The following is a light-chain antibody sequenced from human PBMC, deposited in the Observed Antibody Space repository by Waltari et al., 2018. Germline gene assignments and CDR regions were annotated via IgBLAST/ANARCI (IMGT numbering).Light chain of an antibody. V-gene: IGLV7-46*01. Sequence: QAVVTQEPSLTVSPGGTVTLTCGSSTGAVTSGHYPYWFQKKPAQVPRTLIYYTSNKHTWTPARFSGSLLGGKAALTLSGAQPEDEAEYYCLLWYSGPRWVFGGGTKLSVL. CDR1: TGAVTSGHY. CDR2: YTS. CDR3: LLWYSGPRWV. J-gene: IGLJ3*02.